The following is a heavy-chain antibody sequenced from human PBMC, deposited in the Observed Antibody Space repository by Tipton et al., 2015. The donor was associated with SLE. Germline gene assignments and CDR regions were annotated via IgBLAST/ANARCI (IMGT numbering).Heavy chain of an antibody. CDR3: ARGRDIVVVVAATQKLDWFDP. J-gene: IGHJ5*02. CDR1: GGSISSGGYY. D-gene: IGHD2-15*01. Sequence: TLSLTCTVSGGSISSGGYYWSWIRQHPGKGLEWIGYIYYSGSTYYNPSLKSRVTISVDTSKNQFSLKLSSVTAADTAVYYCARGRDIVVVVAATQKLDWFDPWGQGTLVTVSS. V-gene: IGHV4-31*03. CDR2: IYYSGST.